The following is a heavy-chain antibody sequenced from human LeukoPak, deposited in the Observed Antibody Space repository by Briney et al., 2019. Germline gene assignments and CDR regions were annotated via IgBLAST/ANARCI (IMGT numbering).Heavy chain of an antibody. J-gene: IGHJ4*02. CDR2: IYYSGST. CDR3: AGAVDGEEYYFDY. D-gene: IGHD6-19*01. CDR1: GGSISSSSYY. V-gene: IGHV4-39*02. Sequence: SETLSLTCTVSGGSISSSSYYWGWIRQPPGKGLEWIGSIYYSGSTYYNPSLNGRASISVDTSKNHFSLNLISVTAADTAVYYCAGAVDGEEYYFDYWGQGTLVTVSS.